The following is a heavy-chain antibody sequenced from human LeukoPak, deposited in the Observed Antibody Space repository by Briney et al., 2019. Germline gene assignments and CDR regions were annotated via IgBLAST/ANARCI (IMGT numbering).Heavy chain of an antibody. D-gene: IGHD2-15*01. CDR3: ARESYCSGNHCPQDY. Sequence: GGSLRLSCVASGFTFSDHTMNWVRQAPGKGLEWVSSISSRGSYIYYADSVKGRFTISRDNAKHSLYLQMNSLRADDTAVYYCARESYCSGNHCPQDYWGQGTLVTVSS. CDR2: ISSRGSYI. J-gene: IGHJ4*02. CDR1: GFTFSDHT. V-gene: IGHV3-21*01.